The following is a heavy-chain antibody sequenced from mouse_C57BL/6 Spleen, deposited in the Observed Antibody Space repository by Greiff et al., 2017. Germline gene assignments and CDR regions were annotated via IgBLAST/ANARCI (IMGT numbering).Heavy chain of an antibody. V-gene: IGHV1-55*01. CDR2: IYPGSGST. J-gene: IGHJ3*01. CDR1: GYTFTSYW. CDR3: GRDNSTLVDALAY. D-gene: IGHD2-5*01. Sequence: QVQLQQPGAELVKPGASVKMSCKASGYTFTSYWITWVKQRPGKGLEWIGDIYPGSGSTNYNEKFKSKATLTVDTSSSTAYMQLSSLTSEDSAVXYGGRDNSTLVDALAYWGQGTLVTVSA.